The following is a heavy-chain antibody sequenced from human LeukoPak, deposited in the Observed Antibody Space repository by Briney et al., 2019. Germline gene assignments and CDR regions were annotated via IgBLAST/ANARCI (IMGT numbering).Heavy chain of an antibody. CDR2: IKYDGSST. CDR1: GFIFSDYW. CDR3: ARGGRFAYFLDY. J-gene: IGHJ4*02. V-gene: IGHV3-74*01. D-gene: IGHD6-19*01. Sequence: GGSLRLSGAASGFIFSDYWMPWVRQGPGKGLEWVSRIKYDGSSTSYADSVKGRFTISRDNAKNTVYVNMHSLRDEDTAVYYCARGGRFAYFLDYWGQGNLVTVSS.